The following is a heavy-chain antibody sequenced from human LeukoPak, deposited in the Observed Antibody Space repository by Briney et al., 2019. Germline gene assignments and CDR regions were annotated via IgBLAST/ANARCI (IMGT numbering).Heavy chain of an antibody. CDR1: GDSINNNNYY. D-gene: IGHD3-3*01. CDR3: ARITDRTIFGEIMHGFDV. J-gene: IGHJ3*01. V-gene: IGHV4-39*01. CDR2: IYYKGRT. Sequence: PSETLSLTCTVSGDSINNNNYYWGWIRQPPGEGLEWIGNIYYKGRTYYSPSLKSRGTISVDTSNNQFSLKLNSVTAADTAVYYCARITDRTIFGEIMHGFDVWGQGTPVTVSS.